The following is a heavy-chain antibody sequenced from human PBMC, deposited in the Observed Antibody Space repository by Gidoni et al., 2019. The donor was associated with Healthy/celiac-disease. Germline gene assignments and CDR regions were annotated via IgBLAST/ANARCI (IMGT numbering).Heavy chain of an antibody. D-gene: IGHD3-10*01. J-gene: IGHJ6*02. Sequence: EVQLVESGGGLVPPGRCLRLSGAASGFTFDGHAMHWVRPAPGKGLDWGSVISWSCGSIGYADSVKGRFTISRDNAKTSLYLQMNSLRAEDTALYYCAKDVEMGRGYYYYGMDVWGQGTTVTVSS. CDR2: ISWSCGSI. V-gene: IGHV3-9*01. CDR3: AKDVEMGRGYYYYGMDV. CDR1: GFTFDGHA.